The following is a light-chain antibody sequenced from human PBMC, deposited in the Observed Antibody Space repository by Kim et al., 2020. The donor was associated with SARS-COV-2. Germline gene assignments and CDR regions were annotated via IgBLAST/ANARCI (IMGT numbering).Light chain of an antibody. V-gene: IGKV1-5*03. CDR3: QQYNSYSPVYT. CDR2: KAS. Sequence: DIQMTQSPSTLTASVGDRVTITCRASQSISSWLAWYQQKPGKAPKLLIYKASSLESGGPSRFSGSGSGTEFTLTISSLQPDDFATYYCQQYNSYSPVYTLGQGTKLEI. J-gene: IGKJ2*01. CDR1: QSISSW.